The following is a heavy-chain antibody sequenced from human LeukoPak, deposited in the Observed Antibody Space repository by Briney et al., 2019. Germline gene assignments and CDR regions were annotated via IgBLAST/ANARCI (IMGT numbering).Heavy chain of an antibody. V-gene: IGHV4-61*02. CDR1: GGSISSGSYY. D-gene: IGHD2-2*01. CDR3: ARGPHCSSTSCYEGNYYMDV. CDR2: IYTTGST. J-gene: IGHJ6*03. Sequence: SETLSLTCTVSGGSISSGSYYWSWIRQPAGKGLEWIGRIYTTGSTNYNPSLKSRVTISVDTSKNQFSLKLISVTAADTAVYYCARGPHCSSTSCYEGNYYMDVWGRGTTVTVSS.